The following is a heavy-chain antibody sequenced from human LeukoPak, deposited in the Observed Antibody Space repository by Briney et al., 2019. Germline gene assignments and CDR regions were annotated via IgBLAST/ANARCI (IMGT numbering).Heavy chain of an antibody. CDR1: GFTVNSNY. D-gene: IGHD1-1*01. Sequence: GGSLRLSCAASGFTVNSNYMSWVRQAPGKGLEWVSVIYTGGSTYYADSVKGRFIISRDNSKNTVYLQMNSLRAEDTAVYYCARCGWNENFSFDYRGQGTLVTVSS. J-gene: IGHJ4*02. V-gene: IGHV3-66*01. CDR3: ARCGWNENFSFDY. CDR2: IYTGGST.